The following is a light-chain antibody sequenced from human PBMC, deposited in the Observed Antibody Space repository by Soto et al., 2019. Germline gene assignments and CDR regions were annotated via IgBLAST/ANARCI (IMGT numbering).Light chain of an antibody. CDR2: DAS. CDR1: QSVRTY. Sequence: EIVLTQSPATLYLSPGERATLSCRATQSVRTYLAWYQQKPGQAPRLLIYDASKRATGIPARFIGSGSGTDFTLTISSLEPEDFAVYYCQQRSNPFTFGPGTKLDIK. J-gene: IGKJ3*01. V-gene: IGKV3-11*01. CDR3: QQRSNPFT.